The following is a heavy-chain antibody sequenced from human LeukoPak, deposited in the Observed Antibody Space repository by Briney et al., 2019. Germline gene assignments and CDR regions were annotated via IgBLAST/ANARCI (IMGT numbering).Heavy chain of an antibody. V-gene: IGHV4-4*07. CDR3: ASDSGSRRSGGVDY. Sequence: KPSETLSLTCTVSGGSISSYYWSWIRQPAGKGLEWIGRIYTSGSTNYNPSLKRRVTMSVDTSKNQFSLKLSSVTAADTAVYYCASDSGSRRSGGVDYWGQGTLVTVSS. J-gene: IGHJ4*02. CDR1: GGSISSYY. CDR2: IYTSGST. D-gene: IGHD3-16*01.